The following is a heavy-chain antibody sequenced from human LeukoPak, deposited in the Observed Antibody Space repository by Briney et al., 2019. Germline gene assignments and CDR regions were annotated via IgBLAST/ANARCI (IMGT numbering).Heavy chain of an antibody. Sequence: SVKVSCKASGGTFSSYAISWVRQAPGQGLEWMGRIIPILGIANYAQKFQGRVTITADKSTSTAYMELSSLRSEDTAVYYCASAPGSGSYYGDDAFDIWGQGAMVTVSS. CDR3: ASAPGSGSYYGDDAFDI. J-gene: IGHJ3*02. D-gene: IGHD3-10*01. CDR1: GGTFSSYA. CDR2: IIPILGIA. V-gene: IGHV1-69*04.